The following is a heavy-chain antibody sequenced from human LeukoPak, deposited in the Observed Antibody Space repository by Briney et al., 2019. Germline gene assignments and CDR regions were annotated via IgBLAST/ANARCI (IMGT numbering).Heavy chain of an antibody. CDR2: ISYDGSNK. Sequence: GGSLRLSCAASGFTFSTYGMHWVRQAPGKGLEWVAVISYDGSNKYYADSVKGRFTISRDNSKSTLYLQMNSLRAEDTAVYYCARDLGVRGLDAFDIWGQGTVVTVSS. D-gene: IGHD3-10*01. CDR3: ARDLGVRGLDAFDI. CDR1: GFTFSTYG. J-gene: IGHJ3*02. V-gene: IGHV3-30*03.